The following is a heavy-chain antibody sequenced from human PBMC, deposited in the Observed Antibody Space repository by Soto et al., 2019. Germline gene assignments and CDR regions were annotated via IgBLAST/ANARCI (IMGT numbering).Heavy chain of an antibody. CDR3: ALYDFCSGDYPDTTYYYSGMDV. CDR2: IDPSDSYT. V-gene: IGHV5-10-1*01. Sequence: SEPISGKRRGGSLSSSWSSSYRQMTGKGLEWMGRIDPSDSYTNYSPSFQGHVTISADKSISTAYLQWSSLKASDTAMYYCALYDFCSGDYPDTTYYYSGMDVRGQRTTVP. D-gene: IGHD3-3*01. CDR1: GGSLSSSW. J-gene: IGHJ6*02.